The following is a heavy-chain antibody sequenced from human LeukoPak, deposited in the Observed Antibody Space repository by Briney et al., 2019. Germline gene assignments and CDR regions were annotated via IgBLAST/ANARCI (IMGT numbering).Heavy chain of an antibody. D-gene: IGHD5-12*01. J-gene: IGHJ5*02. Sequence: SETLSLTCAVYGGSFSGYYWSWIRQPPGKGLEWIGEINHSGSTNYNPSLKSRVTISVDTSKNQFSLKLSSMSAADTAVYYCARGRGEATTPFWFDPWGQGTLVTVSS. CDR1: GGSFSGYY. CDR3: ARGRGEATTPFWFDP. CDR2: INHSGST. V-gene: IGHV4-34*01.